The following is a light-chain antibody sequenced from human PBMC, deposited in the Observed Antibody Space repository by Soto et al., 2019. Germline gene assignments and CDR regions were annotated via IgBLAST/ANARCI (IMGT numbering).Light chain of an antibody. J-gene: IGKJ3*01. V-gene: IGKV3-20*01. CDR3: QQYGSSRFT. Sequence: EIVLTQSPGTLSLSPRERATISCRAIQSISSSYLAWYQQKPGQAPRLLVYGASSRATGIPDRFSGSGSGTDFTLTISRLEPEDFAVYYCQQYGSSRFTFGPGTKVDIK. CDR1: QSISSSY. CDR2: GAS.